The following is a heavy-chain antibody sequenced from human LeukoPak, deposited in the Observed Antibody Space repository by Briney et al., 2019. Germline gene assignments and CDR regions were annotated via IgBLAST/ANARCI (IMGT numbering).Heavy chain of an antibody. D-gene: IGHD3-10*01. V-gene: IGHV3-23*01. CDR2: ISGSGGST. Sequence: PGGSLRLSCAASGFTFSSYAMSWVRQAPGKGLEWVSAISGSGGSTYYADSVKGRFTISRDNSKNTLYLQMNSLRAEDTAVYYCAKVGYGSGSYYNNGMDVWGQGTTVTVSS. CDR1: GFTFSSYA. J-gene: IGHJ6*02. CDR3: AKVGYGSGSYYNNGMDV.